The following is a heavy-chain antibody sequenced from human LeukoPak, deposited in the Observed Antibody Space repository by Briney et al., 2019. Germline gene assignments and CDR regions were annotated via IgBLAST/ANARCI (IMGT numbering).Heavy chain of an antibody. Sequence: PGGSLRLSCAASGFSFNTYAMSWVRQTPEKGLEWVSGISHSGGSTYYAASVKGRFTISRDRSKNTVYLQMNSLRAEDTAVYYCAKDFGNYISGFNYWGQGTLVTVSS. V-gene: IGHV3-23*01. CDR1: GFSFNTYA. J-gene: IGHJ4*02. CDR2: ISHSGGST. CDR3: AKDFGNYISGFNY. D-gene: IGHD3-22*01.